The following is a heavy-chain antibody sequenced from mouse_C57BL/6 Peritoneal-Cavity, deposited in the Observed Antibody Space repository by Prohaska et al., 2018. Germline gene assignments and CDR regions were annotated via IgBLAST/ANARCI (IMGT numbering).Heavy chain of an antibody. Sequence: EVQLVESGGGLVQPKGSLKLSCAASGFSFNTYAMNWVRQAPGKGLEWVARIRSKSNNYETYYAESGKERYTIYRDDSESMLYLQMNNLKTEETAMYYCVRHENFDVWGTGTTVTVSS. CDR2: IRSKSNNYET. CDR1: GFSFNTYA. V-gene: IGHV10-1*01. CDR3: VRHENFDV. J-gene: IGHJ1*03.